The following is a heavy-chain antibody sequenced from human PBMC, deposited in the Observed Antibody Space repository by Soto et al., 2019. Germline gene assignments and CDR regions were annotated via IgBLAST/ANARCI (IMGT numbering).Heavy chain of an antibody. V-gene: IGHV5-51*01. J-gene: IGHJ3*01. CDR1: GYSFTSYW. CDR3: ARDMYYYDSSGYYSL. D-gene: IGHD3-22*01. Sequence: VESLKISCKGSGYSFTSYWIGWVRQMPGKGLEWMGIIYPGDSDTRYSPSFQGQVTISANKSISTAYLQWSSLKASDTAMYYCARDMYYYDSSGYYSLWGQGTMVTVSS. CDR2: IYPGDSDT.